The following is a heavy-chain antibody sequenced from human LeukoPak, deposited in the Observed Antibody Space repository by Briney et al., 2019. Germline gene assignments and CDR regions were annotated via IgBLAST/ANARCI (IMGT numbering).Heavy chain of an antibody. CDR2: IIPFFGTA. D-gene: IGHD3-10*01. Sequence: ASVKVSCKASGGTFSSYAISWVRQAPGQGLEWMGRIIPFFGTANYAQKFQGRVTITADKSTSPAYMELSSLRSEDTAVYYCARTSVPAYYYGSGSNNWFDPWGQGTLVTVSS. CDR1: GGTFSSYA. CDR3: ARTSVPAYYYGSGSNNWFDP. J-gene: IGHJ5*02. V-gene: IGHV1-69*06.